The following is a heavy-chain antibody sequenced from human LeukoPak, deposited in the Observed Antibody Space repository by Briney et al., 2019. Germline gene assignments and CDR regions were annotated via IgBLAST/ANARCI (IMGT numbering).Heavy chain of an antibody. CDR2: IKGDGSAA. CDR3: AKSIAVAPIYYYGMDV. Sequence: GGSLRLSCAASGFTFRSYWMHWVRQAPGKGLVWVSRIKGDGSAASYADSVKGRFTISRDNSKNTLYLQMNSLRAEDTAVYYCAKSIAVAPIYYYGMDVWGQGTTVTVSS. J-gene: IGHJ6*02. V-gene: IGHV3-74*01. CDR1: GFTFRSYW. D-gene: IGHD6-19*01.